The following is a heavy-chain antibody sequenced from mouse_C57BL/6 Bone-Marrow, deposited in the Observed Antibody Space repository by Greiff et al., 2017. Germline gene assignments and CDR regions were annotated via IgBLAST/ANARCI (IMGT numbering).Heavy chain of an antibody. D-gene: IGHD1-1*01. CDR1: GFNIKDYY. V-gene: IGHV14-1*01. CDR2: IDPEDGDT. J-gene: IGHJ4*01. Sequence: EVQLQQSGAELVRPGASVKLSCTASGFNIKDYYMHWVKQRPEQGLEWIGRIDPEDGDTEYAPKFQGKATMTADTSSNTAYLQLSSLTSDDTAVYYCTAITTVVARATLWGQGTSVTVSS. CDR3: TAITTVVARATL.